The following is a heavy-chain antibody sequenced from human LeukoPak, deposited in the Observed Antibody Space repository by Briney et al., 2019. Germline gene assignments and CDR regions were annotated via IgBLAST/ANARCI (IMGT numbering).Heavy chain of an antibody. Sequence: SVTVSCKASGGTFSSYAISWVRQAPGQGLEWMGGIIPIFGTANYAQKFQGRVTITADESTSTAYMELSSLRSEDTAVYYCARGMVVGTNWFDPWGQGTLVTVSS. CDR3: ARGMVVGTNWFDP. D-gene: IGHD2-15*01. V-gene: IGHV1-69*13. CDR1: GGTFSSYA. J-gene: IGHJ5*02. CDR2: IIPIFGTA.